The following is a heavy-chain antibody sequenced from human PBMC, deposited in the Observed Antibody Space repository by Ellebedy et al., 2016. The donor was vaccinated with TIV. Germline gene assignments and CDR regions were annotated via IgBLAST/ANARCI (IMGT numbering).Heavy chain of an antibody. V-gene: IGHV3-23*01. CDR2: ISNSGRST. CDR1: GFTFSSYA. J-gene: IGHJ4*02. CDR3: AKTIVRWIQGSSDY. Sequence: GESLKISCAASGFTFSSYAMSWVRQAPGKGLEWVSGISNSGRSTYYADSVKGRFTISRDNSKNTLYLQMNSLRAEDTAVYYCAKTIVRWIQGSSDYWGQGTLVTVSS. D-gene: IGHD5-18*01.